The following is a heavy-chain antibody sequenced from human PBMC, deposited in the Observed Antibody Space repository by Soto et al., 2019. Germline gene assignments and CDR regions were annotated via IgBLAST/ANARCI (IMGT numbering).Heavy chain of an antibody. CDR2: ISSDESTV. D-gene: IGHD2-21*02. J-gene: IGHJ4*02. Sequence: GGSLRLSCAASEFTFSNYAMSWVRQAPGKGPEWLSYISSDESTVFYADSVKGRFTTSRDNAQNSVYLQMNSLRAEDTAVYYCATLTAPTDYWGQGSLVTVSS. V-gene: IGHV3-11*01. CDR1: EFTFSNYA. CDR3: ATLTAPTDY.